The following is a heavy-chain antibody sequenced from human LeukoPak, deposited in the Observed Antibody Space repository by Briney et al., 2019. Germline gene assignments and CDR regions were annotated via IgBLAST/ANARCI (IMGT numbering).Heavy chain of an antibody. CDR2: ISGSGDST. CDR1: GFMFSSYA. D-gene: IGHD6-13*01. V-gene: IGHV3-23*01. Sequence: GGSLRLSCAASGFMFSSYAMSWVRQAPGKGLEWVSAISGSGDSTYYGDSVKGRFTIFRDNSKNTLYLQMNSLRAEDTAVYYCAKTRPLDSSSWSHGDYWGQGTLVTVSS. J-gene: IGHJ4*02. CDR3: AKTRPLDSSSWSHGDY.